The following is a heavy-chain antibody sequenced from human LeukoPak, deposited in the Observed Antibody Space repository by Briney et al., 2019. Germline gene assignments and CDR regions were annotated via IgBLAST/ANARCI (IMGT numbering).Heavy chain of an antibody. CDR2: INSDGSST. CDR1: GVTVSGYW. V-gene: IGHV3-74*01. CDR3: ARVPRSGYVY. D-gene: IGHD5-12*01. Sequence: GGSLRLSCAAFGVTVSGYWMNWVRQAPGKGLVWVARINSDGSSTSHADSVKGRFTISRDNAKNSLYLQMNSLRAEDTAVYYCARVPRSGYVYWGQGTLVTVSS. J-gene: IGHJ4*02.